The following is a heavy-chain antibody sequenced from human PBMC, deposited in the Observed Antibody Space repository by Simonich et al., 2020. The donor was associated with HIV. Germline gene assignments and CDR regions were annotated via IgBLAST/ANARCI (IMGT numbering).Heavy chain of an antibody. CDR3: ARGLFLSSWAPFHY. V-gene: IGHV4-59*08. J-gene: IGHJ4*02. CDR2: IYYTGIT. D-gene: IGHD6-13*01. CDR1: GDTISRYY. Sequence: QVQLQESGPGLVKPSETLSLTCTVSGDTISRYYWRWIRQPPGKGLEWIGNIYYTGITNYNPSLKSRFTISVDTSKNQFSLNLTSVTSADTAVYYCARGLFLSSWAPFHYWGQGTLVTVSS.